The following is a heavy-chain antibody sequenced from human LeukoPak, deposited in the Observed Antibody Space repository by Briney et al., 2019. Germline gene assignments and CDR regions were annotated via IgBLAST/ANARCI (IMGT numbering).Heavy chain of an antibody. Sequence: SETLSLTCAVYGGSFSGYYWSWIRQPPGKGLEWIGEINHSGSTNYNPSFKSRVTISVDTSKNQFSLKLSSVTAADTAVYYCARASSIGYSYGKDFDYWGQGTLVTVSS. J-gene: IGHJ4*02. CDR3: ARASSIGYSYGKDFDY. CDR1: GGSFSGYY. D-gene: IGHD5-18*01. V-gene: IGHV4-34*01. CDR2: INHSGST.